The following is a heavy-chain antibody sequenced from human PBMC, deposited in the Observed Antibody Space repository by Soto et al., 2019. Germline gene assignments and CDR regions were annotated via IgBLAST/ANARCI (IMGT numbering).Heavy chain of an antibody. CDR1: GFTFSSYA. CDR3: ARKIYHRFDP. CDR2: IGVSGDNT. V-gene: IGHV3-23*01. Sequence: VQLLESGGGSVQPGGSLRLSCAASGFTFSSYAMTWVRQAPGKGLAWVSAIGVSGDNTYYAGSVKGRFTISRDNSKSTLYLQMNSLTAEDTAVYYCARKIYHRFDPWGQGTLVTVSS. D-gene: IGHD2-2*01. J-gene: IGHJ5*02.